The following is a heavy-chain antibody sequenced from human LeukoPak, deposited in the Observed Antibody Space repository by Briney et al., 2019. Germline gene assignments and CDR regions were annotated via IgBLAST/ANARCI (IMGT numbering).Heavy chain of an antibody. CDR2: ISYIGST. V-gene: IGHV4-59*11. CDR3: ARDLVTVTKGFDI. CDR1: ADSFSSHY. D-gene: IGHD4-17*01. J-gene: IGHJ3*02. Sequence: SETLSLTCAVSADSFSSHYWTWIRQPPGKGLEWIGYISYIGSTNYNPSLKSRVTISIDTSKNQFSLKLSSVTAADTAVYYCARDLVTVTKGFDIWGRGTMVSVSS.